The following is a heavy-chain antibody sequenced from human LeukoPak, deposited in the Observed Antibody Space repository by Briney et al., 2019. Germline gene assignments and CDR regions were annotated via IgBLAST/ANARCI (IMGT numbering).Heavy chain of an antibody. CDR3: ARGLRNRSSGTRFDVFDI. J-gene: IGHJ3*02. CDR2: INHTGGT. V-gene: IGHV4-34*01. D-gene: IGHD6-6*01. Sequence: ASETLSLTCAVYGGSFTGDFCSWIRQPPGKGLEWIGEINHTGGTNYNPSLKSRVTISVDTSKNQVSLRLRSVTAADTAVYYCARGLRNRSSGTRFDVFDIWGQGTMVTVSS. CDR1: GGSFTGDF.